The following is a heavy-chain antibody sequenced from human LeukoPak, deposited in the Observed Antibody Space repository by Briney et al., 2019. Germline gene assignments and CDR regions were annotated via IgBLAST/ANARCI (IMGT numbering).Heavy chain of an antibody. CDR3: AKDITPGPYFDSLTGYFDY. J-gene: IGHJ4*02. CDR1: GFTFDDYA. CDR2: ISWNSGSI. V-gene: IGHV3-9*01. Sequence: GGSLRLSCAASGFTFDDYAMHWVRQAPGKGLEWVSGISWNSGSIGYADSVKGRFTISRDNAKNSLYLQMNSLRAEDTALYYCAKDITPGPYFDSLTGYFDYWGQGTLVTVSS. D-gene: IGHD3-9*01.